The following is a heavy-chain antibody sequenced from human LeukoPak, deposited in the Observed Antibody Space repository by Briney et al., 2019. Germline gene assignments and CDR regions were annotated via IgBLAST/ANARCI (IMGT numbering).Heavy chain of an antibody. CDR1: GFTFGDYA. CDR2: IRSKTYGGTT. V-gene: IGHV3-49*04. Sequence: GGSLRLSCTASGFTFGDYAMSWVRQAPGKGLEWVSFIRSKTYGGTTEYAASVKGRFTISRDDSKSIDYLQMNSLKTEDTAVYYCTRGSLTTVTDFYYWGQVTLFTVSS. CDR3: TRGSLTTVTDFYY. J-gene: IGHJ4*02. D-gene: IGHD4-17*01.